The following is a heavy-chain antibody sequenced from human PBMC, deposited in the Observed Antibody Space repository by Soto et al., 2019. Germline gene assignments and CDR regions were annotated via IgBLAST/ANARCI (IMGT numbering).Heavy chain of an antibody. V-gene: IGHV1-2*04. D-gene: IGHD4-17*01. CDR2: INPNSGGT. CDR1: GYTFTGYY. Sequence: ASVKVSCKASGYTFTGYYMHWVRQAPGQGLEWMGWINPNSGGTNYAQKFQGWVTMTRDTSISTAYMELSRLRSDDTAVYYCARAADYGDFDFDYWGQGTLVTVSS. CDR3: ARAADYGDFDFDY. J-gene: IGHJ4*02.